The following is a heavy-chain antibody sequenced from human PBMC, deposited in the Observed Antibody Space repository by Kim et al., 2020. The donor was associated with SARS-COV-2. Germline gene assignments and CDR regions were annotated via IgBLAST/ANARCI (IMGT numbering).Heavy chain of an antibody. CDR2: INSDGSST. V-gene: IGHV3-74*01. D-gene: IGHD3-3*01. CDR1: GFTFSSYW. J-gene: IGHJ6*02. Sequence: GGSLRLPCAASGFTFSSYWMHWVRQAPGKGLVWVSRINSDGSSTSYADSVKGRFTISRDNAKNTLYLQMNSLRAEDTAVYYCARDREYDFWSGYYYYYGMDVWGQGTTVTVSS. CDR3: ARDREYDFWSGYYYYYGMDV.